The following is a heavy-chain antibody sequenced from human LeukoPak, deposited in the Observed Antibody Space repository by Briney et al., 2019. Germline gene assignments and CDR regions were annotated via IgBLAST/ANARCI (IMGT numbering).Heavy chain of an antibody. J-gene: IGHJ5*02. CDR2: IIPIFGTA. Sequence: ASVKVSCKASGYTFTDHYVHWVRQAPGQGLEWMGGIIPIFGTANYAQKFQGRVTITADKSTSTAYMELSSLRSEDTAVYYCARVRHCSGGSCYSYYWFDPWGQGTLVTVSS. V-gene: IGHV1-69*06. CDR3: ARVRHCSGGSCYSYYWFDP. D-gene: IGHD2-15*01. CDR1: GYTFTDHY.